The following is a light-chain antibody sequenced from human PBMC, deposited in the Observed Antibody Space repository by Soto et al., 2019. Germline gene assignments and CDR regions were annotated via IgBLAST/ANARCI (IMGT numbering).Light chain of an antibody. CDR1: QDSSTL. J-gene: IGKJ1*01. Sequence: DIHMTRSPSSVSASVGNTVTIACRSSQDSSTLLAWYQPTQGKAPKLLIYGASNLERGVPSRGSGRGSGTDFNLTISSLQPEDFATYDCQHYNSYSEAFGQGTKVDIK. CDR2: GAS. V-gene: IGKV1D-12*01. CDR3: QHYNSYSEA.